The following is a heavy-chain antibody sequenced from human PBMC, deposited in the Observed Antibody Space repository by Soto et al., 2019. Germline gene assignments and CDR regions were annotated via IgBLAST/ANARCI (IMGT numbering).Heavy chain of an antibody. CDR2: IIPRSATS. CDR3: AREGLVLVPTTVNSDYYYYAMDV. D-gene: IGHD2-2*01. Sequence: QVQLVQSGAEVKKPGSSVKVSCKASGDTFSTYTITWMRQAPGQGLEWMGGIIPRSATSNYAQKFQGRVTSTAGESTSTANIELSSLRSEETAVYYCAREGLVLVPTTVNSDYYYYAMDVWGQGTTVTVSS. J-gene: IGHJ6*02. CDR1: GDTFSTYT. V-gene: IGHV1-69*12.